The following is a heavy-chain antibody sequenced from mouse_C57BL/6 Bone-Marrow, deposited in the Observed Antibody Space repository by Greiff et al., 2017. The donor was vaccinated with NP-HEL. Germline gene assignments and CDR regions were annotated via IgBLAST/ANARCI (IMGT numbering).Heavy chain of an antibody. CDR1: GYAFSSSW. Sequence: QVQLKESGPELVKPGASVKISCKASGYAFSSSWMNWVKQRPGKGLEWIGRIYPGDGDTNYIGKFKGKATLTADKSSSTAYMQLSSLTSEDSAVYFCASYYYGSSYDWGQGTTLTVSS. J-gene: IGHJ2*01. CDR2: IYPGDGDT. D-gene: IGHD1-1*01. V-gene: IGHV1-82*01. CDR3: ASYYYGSSYD.